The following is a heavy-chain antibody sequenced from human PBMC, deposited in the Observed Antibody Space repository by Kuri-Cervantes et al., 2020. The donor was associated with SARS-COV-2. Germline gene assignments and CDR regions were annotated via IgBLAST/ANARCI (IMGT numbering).Heavy chain of an antibody. CDR2: ISIKQGDT. V-gene: IGHV1-18*04. CDR3: ARVCGGDCADYYYYYYGMDV. CDR1: GYTFPSYG. Sequence: SVKVSCQAFGYTFPSYGISWVRQAPGQGLELMGWISIKQGDTNYAQKFQGRVTMTTDTSTSTAYMELRSLRSDDTAVYYCARVCGGDCADYYYYYYGMDVWGQGTTVTVSS. J-gene: IGHJ6*02. D-gene: IGHD2-21*02.